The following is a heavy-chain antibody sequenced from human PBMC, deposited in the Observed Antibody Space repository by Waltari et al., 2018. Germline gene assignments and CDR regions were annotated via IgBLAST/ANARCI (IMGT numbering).Heavy chain of an antibody. Sequence: QVQLQQWGAGLLKPSETLSLTCAVYGGSFGGYYWSWIRQPPGKGLEWIGEINHSGSTNYNPSLKSRVTISVDTSKNQFSLKLSSVTAADTAVYYCARRGPYYDFWSGYMFDYWGQGTLVTVSS. J-gene: IGHJ4*02. CDR2: INHSGST. CDR1: GGSFGGYY. V-gene: IGHV4-34*01. CDR3: ARRGPYYDFWSGYMFDY. D-gene: IGHD3-3*01.